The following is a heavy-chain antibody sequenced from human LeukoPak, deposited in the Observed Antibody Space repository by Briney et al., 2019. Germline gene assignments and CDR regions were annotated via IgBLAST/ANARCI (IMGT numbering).Heavy chain of an antibody. D-gene: IGHD5-24*01. Sequence: SETLSLTCSVSNDSISSGRYYWIWIRQPAGKGLGWIGRIYTSGSTNYNPSLKSRVIISVDTYKNQFSLSLSSVTAADTAVYYCARDRTGWLQADYWGPGTLVTVSS. CDR2: IYTSGST. V-gene: IGHV4-61*02. J-gene: IGHJ4*02. CDR3: ARDRTGWLQADY. CDR1: NDSISSGRYY.